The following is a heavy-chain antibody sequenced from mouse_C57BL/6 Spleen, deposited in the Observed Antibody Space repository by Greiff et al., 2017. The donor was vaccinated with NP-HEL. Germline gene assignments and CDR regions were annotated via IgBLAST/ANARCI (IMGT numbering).Heavy chain of an antibody. Sequence: EVKLQESGPGLVKPSQSLSLTCSVTGYSITSGYYWNWIRQFPGNKLEWMGYISYDGSNNYNPSLKNRISITRDTSKHQFFLKLNSVTTEDTATYYCARENDYDDAMDYWGQGTSVTVSS. V-gene: IGHV3-6*01. CDR2: ISYDGSN. CDR3: ARENDYDDAMDY. CDR1: GYSITSGYY. D-gene: IGHD2-4*01. J-gene: IGHJ4*01.